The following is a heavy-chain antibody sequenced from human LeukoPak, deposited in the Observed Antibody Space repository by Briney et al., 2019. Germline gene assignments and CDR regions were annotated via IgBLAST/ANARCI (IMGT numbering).Heavy chain of an antibody. V-gene: IGHV3-23*01. CDR1: GFTFSSYA. D-gene: IGHD6-13*01. CDR3: AKEEYSSSWYPYYFDY. CDR2: ISGSGGST. J-gene: IGHJ4*02. Sequence: GGSLRLSCAASGFTFSSYAMSWVRQAPGKGLEWVSAISGSGGSTYYADSVKGRFTISRDNSKNTLYLQMNSLRAEDTAVYYCAKEEYSSSWYPYYFDYWGQGTLVTVSS.